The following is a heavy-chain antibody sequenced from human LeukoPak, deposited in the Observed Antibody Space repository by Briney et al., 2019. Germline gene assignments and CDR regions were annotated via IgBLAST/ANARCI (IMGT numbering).Heavy chain of an antibody. D-gene: IGHD3-22*01. CDR1: GGSFSGCY. CDR2: INHSGST. CDR3: ARAPSGYPFDY. J-gene: IGHJ4*02. V-gene: IGHV4-34*01. Sequence: SETLSLTCAVYGGSFSGCYWSWIRQPPGKGLEWIGEINHSGSTNYNPSLKSRVTISVDTSKNQFSLKLSSVTAADTAVYYCARAPSGYPFDYWGQGTLVTVSS.